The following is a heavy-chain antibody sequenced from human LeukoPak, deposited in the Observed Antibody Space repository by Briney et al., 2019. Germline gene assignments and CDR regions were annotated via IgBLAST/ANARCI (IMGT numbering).Heavy chain of an antibody. D-gene: IGHD2-15*01. J-gene: IGHJ6*02. CDR2: ISSSSTV. Sequence: GGSLRLSCAASGFTFSSYAMNWVRQAPGKGLEWVAYISSSSTVYYADSVKGRLTISRDNSKNTLYVQMNSLRDEDTAVYYCARDRWTRCSGGSCYWWMDYYYGMDVWGQGTTVTVSS. V-gene: IGHV3-48*02. CDR1: GFTFSSYA. CDR3: ARDRWTRCSGGSCYWWMDYYYGMDV.